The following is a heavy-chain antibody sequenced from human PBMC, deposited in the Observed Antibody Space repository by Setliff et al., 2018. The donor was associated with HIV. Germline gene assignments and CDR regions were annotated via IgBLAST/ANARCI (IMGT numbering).Heavy chain of an antibody. CDR2: ISSSSNYI. CDR3: AKDPSSSTVTLYYFDY. V-gene: IGHV3-21*01. CDR1: GFTFSTYS. Sequence: GGSLRLSCAASGFTFSTYSMNWVRQAPGKGLEWVSSISSSSNYIYYADSLKGRFTISRDDAKNSLYLQMNSLRAEDTAVYYCAKDPSSSTVTLYYFDYWGQGTLVTVSS. J-gene: IGHJ4*02. D-gene: IGHD4-4*01.